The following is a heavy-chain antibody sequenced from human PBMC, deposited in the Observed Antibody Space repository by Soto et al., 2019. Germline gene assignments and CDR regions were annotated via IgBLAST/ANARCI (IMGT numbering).Heavy chain of an antibody. Sequence: QMEQSGAEVRKPGSSVKVSCKPSGGSLTSYPMAWVRQAPGQGFEWMGGIIPVHGTTEYAQKFQGRVTITADESTNRATLELTGLTSEDTAVYYCARGWGLVSWGQGPLVTVSS. J-gene: IGHJ4*02. D-gene: IGHD3-16*01. CDR2: IIPVHGTT. CDR1: GGSLTSYP. CDR3: ARGWGLVS. V-gene: IGHV1-69*01.